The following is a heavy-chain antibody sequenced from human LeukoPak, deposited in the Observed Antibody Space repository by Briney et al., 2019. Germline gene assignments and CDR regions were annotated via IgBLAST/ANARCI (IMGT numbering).Heavy chain of an antibody. J-gene: IGHJ4*02. CDR3: ARSYYDRSGSWGDFDN. D-gene: IGHD3-22*01. Sequence: NTSQTLSLTCIVSGGSISTGGTYWSWIRQLPGKGLEWIGYIYYRGNTQYNPSLRSRATMSVDTSKNQFSLKLTSVIVEDTAVYYCARSYYDRSGSWGDFDNWGQGTLVTVSS. V-gene: IGHV4-31*03. CDR1: GGSISTGGTY. CDR2: IYYRGNT.